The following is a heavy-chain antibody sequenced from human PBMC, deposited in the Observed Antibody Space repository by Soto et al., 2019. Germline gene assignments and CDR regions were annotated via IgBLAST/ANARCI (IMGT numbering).Heavy chain of an antibody. CDR3: ARGGYSGYAPTGVYYGMDV. CDR2: INPNSGGT. CDR1: GYTFTGYY. D-gene: IGHD5-12*01. Sequence: ASVKVSCKASGYTFTGYYMHWVRQAPGQGLEWMGWINPNSGGTNYAQKFQGRVTMTRDTSISTAYMELSRLRSDDTAVYYCARGGYSGYAPTGVYYGMDVWGQGTTVTVSS. J-gene: IGHJ6*02. V-gene: IGHV1-2*02.